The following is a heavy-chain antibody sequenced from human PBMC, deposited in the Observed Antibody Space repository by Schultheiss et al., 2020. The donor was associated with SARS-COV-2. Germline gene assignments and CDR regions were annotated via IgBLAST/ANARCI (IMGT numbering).Heavy chain of an antibody. D-gene: IGHD6-19*01. J-gene: IGHJ4*02. CDR3: ARVPRSPFAAVKQWLFDY. CDR2: ISPMLGTA. Sequence: SVKVSCKASGGNFSSYAINWVRQAPGQGLEWMGGISPMLGTANYAQRFQGRVTITADESTSTAYMELNSLTSEDTAVYYCARVPRSPFAAVKQWLFDYWGQGTLVTVSS. CDR1: GGNFSSYA. V-gene: IGHV1-69*13.